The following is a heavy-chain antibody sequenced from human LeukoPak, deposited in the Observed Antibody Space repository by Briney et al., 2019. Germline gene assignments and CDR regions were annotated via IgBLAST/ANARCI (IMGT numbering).Heavy chain of an antibody. D-gene: IGHD3-10*01. CDR3: AREADYYGSGERNDY. CDR1: GGSISSYY. CDR2: INHSGST. J-gene: IGHJ4*02. Sequence: SETLSLTCTVSGGSISSYYWSWIRQPPGKGLEWIGEINHSGSTNYNPSLKSRVTISVDTSKNQFSLKLSSVTAADTAVYYCAREADYYGSGERNDYWGQGTLVTVSS. V-gene: IGHV4-34*01.